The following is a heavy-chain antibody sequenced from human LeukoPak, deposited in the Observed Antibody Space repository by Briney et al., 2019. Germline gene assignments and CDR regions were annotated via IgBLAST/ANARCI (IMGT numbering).Heavy chain of an antibody. V-gene: IGHV3-53*01. CDR2: IYSGGST. Sequence: GGSLRLSCAASGFTVSSNYMSWVRQAPGKGLEWVSVIYSGGSTYYADSVRGRFTISRDNSKNTLYLQMNSLGAEDTAVYYCARVSYYDSSGYYFLSYVDYWGQGTLVTVSS. J-gene: IGHJ4*02. CDR3: ARVSYYDSSGYYFLSYVDY. CDR1: GFTVSSNY. D-gene: IGHD3-22*01.